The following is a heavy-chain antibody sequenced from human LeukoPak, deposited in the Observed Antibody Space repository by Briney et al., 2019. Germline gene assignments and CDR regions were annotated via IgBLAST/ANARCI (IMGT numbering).Heavy chain of an antibody. V-gene: IGHV3-74*01. CDR3: VSFYESY. J-gene: IGHJ4*02. CDR1: GNYW. CDR2: INSDGSWT. Sequence: GGSLRLSCAASGNYWVHWVRQAPGKGLVWVSHINSDGSWTSYADSVKGRFTISKDNAKNTVYLQMNNLRAEDTAVYYCVSFYESYWGRGTLVTVSS. D-gene: IGHD2-2*01.